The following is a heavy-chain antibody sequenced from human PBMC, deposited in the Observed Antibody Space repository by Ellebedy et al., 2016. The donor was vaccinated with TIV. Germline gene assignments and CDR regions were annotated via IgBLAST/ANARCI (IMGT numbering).Heavy chain of an antibody. V-gene: IGHV4-30-4*01. CDR1: GGSINSGDYY. Sequence: SETLSLXXSVSGGSINSGDYYWSWIRQPPGKGLEWLGYIYYSGTTYYNTSLKSRITISVDTSKNQFSLRLSSVTAADTAVYFCVRETDFWSDSSYFDYWGQGILVTISS. D-gene: IGHD3-3*01. CDR2: IYYSGTT. J-gene: IGHJ4*02. CDR3: VRETDFWSDSSYFDY.